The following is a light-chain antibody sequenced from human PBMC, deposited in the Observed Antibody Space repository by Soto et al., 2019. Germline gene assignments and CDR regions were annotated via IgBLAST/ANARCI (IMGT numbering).Light chain of an antibody. CDR3: AAWDDSLSGYV. CDR1: SSNIGSNY. Sequence: QPVLTQPPSASGTPGQRVTISCSGSSSNIGSNYVYWYQQLPGTAPKLLIYSNNQRPSGVPDRFSGSKSGTSASLAISGLRSEDEAHYYCAAWDDSLSGYVFGTGTKLTVL. V-gene: IGLV1-47*02. CDR2: SNN. J-gene: IGLJ1*01.